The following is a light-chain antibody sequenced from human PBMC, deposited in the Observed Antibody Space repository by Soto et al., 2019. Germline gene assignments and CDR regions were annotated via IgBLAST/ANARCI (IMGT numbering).Light chain of an antibody. Sequence: EIVLPQSPGTLSLSPGEGATLSCRARRGLSDTNLAWYQQKPGQAPSLLLYDSSRRAPGVPHRFSGTGSGTEFTLTISRVEPDVFAVYDCQQYDVSPLTFGVGSRVEIK. CDR2: DSS. CDR1: RGLSDTN. J-gene: IGKJ1*01. CDR3: QQYDVSPLT. V-gene: IGKV3-20*01.